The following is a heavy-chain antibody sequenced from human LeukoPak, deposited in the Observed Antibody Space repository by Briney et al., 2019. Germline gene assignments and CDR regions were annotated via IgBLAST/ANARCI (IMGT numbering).Heavy chain of an antibody. CDR3: AKDGRDGYNYPSYYFDY. V-gene: IGHV3-30*18. Sequence: GGSLRLSCAASGFTFSSYAMHWVRQAPGEGLEWVAVTSYDGSKKYYADSAKGRFTISRDNSKNTLYLQMNSLRVEDTAVYYCAKDGRDGYNYPSYYFDYWGQGTLVTVSS. CDR2: TSYDGSKK. CDR1: GFTFSSYA. J-gene: IGHJ4*02. D-gene: IGHD5-12*01.